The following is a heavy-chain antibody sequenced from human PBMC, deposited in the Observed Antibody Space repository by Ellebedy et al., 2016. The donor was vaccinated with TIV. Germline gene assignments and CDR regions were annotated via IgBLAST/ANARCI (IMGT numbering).Heavy chain of an antibody. J-gene: IGHJ4*02. CDR1: GGTFSSYA. CDR3: ARDYGY. Sequence: AASVKVSCKASGGTFSSYAISWVRQAPGQGLEWMGRIIPILGIANYAQKFQGRVTITRDTSASTAYMELSSLRSEDTAVYYCARDYGYWGQGTLVTVSS. D-gene: IGHD3-16*01. V-gene: IGHV1-69*04. CDR2: IIPILGIA.